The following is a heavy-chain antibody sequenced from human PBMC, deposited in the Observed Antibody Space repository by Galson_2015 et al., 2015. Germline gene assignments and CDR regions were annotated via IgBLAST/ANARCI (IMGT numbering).Heavy chain of an antibody. Sequence: SLRLSCAASGFTFNSYAMHWVRQAPGEGLEWVALISFDGGNKYYADSVNGRSTISRDNSRNTLYLQMDSLRAEDTAVYYCAKAKTPTPWAYSDSVRPFDYGGQGALVTSPQ. CDR1: GFTFNSYA. V-gene: IGHV3-30*18. CDR2: ISFDGGNK. J-gene: IGHJ4*02. CDR3: AKAKTPTPWAYSDSVRPFDY. D-gene: IGHD4-11*01.